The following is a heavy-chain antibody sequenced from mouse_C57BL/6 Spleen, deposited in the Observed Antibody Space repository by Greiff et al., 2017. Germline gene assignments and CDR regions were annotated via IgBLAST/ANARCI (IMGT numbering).Heavy chain of an antibody. Sequence: EVQLQQSGPGLVKPSQSLSLTCSVTGYSITSGYYWNWIRQFPGNKLEWMGYISYDGSNNYNPSLKNRISITRDTSKNQFFLKLNSVTTEDTATYYCARDYGSSYHYAMDYWGQGTSVTVSS. J-gene: IGHJ4*01. CDR3: ARDYGSSYHYAMDY. CDR1: GYSITSGYY. D-gene: IGHD1-1*01. CDR2: ISYDGSN. V-gene: IGHV3-6*01.